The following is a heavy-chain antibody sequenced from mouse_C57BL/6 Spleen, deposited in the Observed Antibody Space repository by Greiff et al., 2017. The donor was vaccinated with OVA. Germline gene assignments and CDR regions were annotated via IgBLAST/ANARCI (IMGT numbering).Heavy chain of an antibody. CDR3: ARENYYGSPYAMDY. Sequence: VQLQQSGPVLVKPGASVKMSCKASGYTFTDYYINWVKQSHGKNLEWIGVVNPYNGGTSYNQKFKGKATLTVDKSSSTAYMELSSLTSEDSAVYYCARENYYGSPYAMDYWGQGTSVTVSS. CDR2: VNPYNGGT. V-gene: IGHV1-19*01. CDR1: GYTFTDYY. D-gene: IGHD1-1*01. J-gene: IGHJ4*01.